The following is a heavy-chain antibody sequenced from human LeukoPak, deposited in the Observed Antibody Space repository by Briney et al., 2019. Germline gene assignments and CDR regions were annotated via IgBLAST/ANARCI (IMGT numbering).Heavy chain of an antibody. CDR1: SGSISSSTYY. J-gene: IGHJ4*02. CDR3: ARAVGTDGYNLWVY. Sequence: PSETLSLTCTVSSGSISSSTYYWGWIRQPPGKGLEWIGTIYYTGSTYYNPSLKSRVTISVDTSKNQFSLKLTSVTAADTAVYYCARAVGTDGYNLWVYWGQGALVTVSS. V-gene: IGHV4-39*07. D-gene: IGHD5-24*01. CDR2: IYYTGST.